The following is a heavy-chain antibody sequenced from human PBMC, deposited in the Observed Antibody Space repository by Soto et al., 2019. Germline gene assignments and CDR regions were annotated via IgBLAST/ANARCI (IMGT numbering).Heavy chain of an antibody. CDR3: AREYYYTMDV. CDR2: IDSSTKYT. V-gene: IGHV3-11*05. CDR1: GFTFRDYY. Sequence: GGSLRLSCEASGFTFRDYYMTWFRQAPGKGLEWLSYIDSSTKYTNYADTVKGRFTISRDNAKNSLYLQMNSLRADDTAVYYCAREYYYTMDVWGQGTMVTVSS. J-gene: IGHJ6*02.